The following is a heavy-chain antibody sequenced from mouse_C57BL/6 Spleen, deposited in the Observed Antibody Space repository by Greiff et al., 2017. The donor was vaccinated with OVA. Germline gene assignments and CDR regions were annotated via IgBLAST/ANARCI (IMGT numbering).Heavy chain of an antibody. V-gene: IGHV5-9-1*02. CDR1: GFTFSSYA. Sequence: EVQGVESGEGLVKPGGSLKLSCAASGFTFSSYAMSWVRQTPEKRLEWVAYISSGGDYIYYADTVKGRFTISRDNARNTLYLQMSSLKSEDTAMYYCTSNYGSLYAMDYWGQGTSVTVSS. D-gene: IGHD1-1*01. CDR2: ISSGGDYI. CDR3: TSNYGSLYAMDY. J-gene: IGHJ4*01.